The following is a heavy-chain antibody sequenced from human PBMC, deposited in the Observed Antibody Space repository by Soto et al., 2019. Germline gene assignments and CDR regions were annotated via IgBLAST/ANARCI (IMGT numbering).Heavy chain of an antibody. CDR2: ISGYNGNT. J-gene: IGHJ6*02. CDR1: GYTFTNYG. V-gene: IGHV1-18*04. Sequence: QVQLVESGAEVKKPGASVKVSCKASGYTFTNYGISWVRQAPGQGLEWMGWISGYNGNTKYAQKFQGRVTMTTDTPTNTAYRDLRSLRSDDTAVYYCAIDRDDYDDGSGNYYYHDWMDVWGQGTTVTVS. D-gene: IGHD3-22*01. CDR3: AIDRDDYDDGSGNYYYHDWMDV.